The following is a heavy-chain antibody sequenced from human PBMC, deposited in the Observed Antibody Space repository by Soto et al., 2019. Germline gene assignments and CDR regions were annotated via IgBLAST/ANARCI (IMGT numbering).Heavy chain of an antibody. CDR2: IWYDGSNK. D-gene: IGHD3-22*01. J-gene: IGHJ4*02. V-gene: IGHV3-33*01. Sequence: PGGSLRLSCAASGFTFSSYGMHWVRQAPGKGLEWVAVIWYDGSNKYYADSVKGRFTISRDNSKNTLYLQMNSLRAEDTAVYYCARDSYYYDSSGYYGYFDYWGQGTLVTVYS. CDR3: ARDSYYYDSSGYYGYFDY. CDR1: GFTFSSYG.